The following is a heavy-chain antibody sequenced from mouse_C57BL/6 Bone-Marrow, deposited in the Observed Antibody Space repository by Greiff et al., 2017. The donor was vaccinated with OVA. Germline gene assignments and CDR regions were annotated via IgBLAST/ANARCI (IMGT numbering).Heavy chain of an antibody. CDR3: ARDKALAMDY. J-gene: IGHJ4*01. CDR1: GFTFSSYA. Sequence: DVQLVESGGGLVKPGGSLKLSCAASGFTFSSYAMSWVRQTPEKRLEWVATISDGGSYTYYPDNVKGRFTISRDNAKNNLYLQMSHLKSEDTAMYYCARDKALAMDYWGQGTSVTVSS. V-gene: IGHV5-4*01. CDR2: ISDGGSYT.